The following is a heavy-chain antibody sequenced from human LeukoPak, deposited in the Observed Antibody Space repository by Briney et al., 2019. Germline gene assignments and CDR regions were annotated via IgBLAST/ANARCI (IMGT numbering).Heavy chain of an antibody. CDR1: GFTFSSYE. CDR2: ITGSGTSI. V-gene: IGHV3-48*03. Sequence: QPGGSLRLSCAASGFTFSSYEMNWVRQAPGKGLEWVSCITGSGTSIYYADSVKGRFTISRDNAKNSLYMQMNSLRAEDTAVYYCARALRTVPNFDIWGQGTMVTVSS. CDR3: ARALRTVPNFDI. D-gene: IGHD2-2*01. J-gene: IGHJ3*02.